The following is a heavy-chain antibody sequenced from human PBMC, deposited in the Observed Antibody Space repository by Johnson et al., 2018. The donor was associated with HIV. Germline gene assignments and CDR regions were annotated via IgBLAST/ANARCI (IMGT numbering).Heavy chain of an antibody. CDR2: IRSKANSYAT. V-gene: IGHV3-73*01. CDR1: GFTFSSYD. J-gene: IGHJ3*02. Sequence: MMLVESGGGVAQRGGSLRLSCAASGFTFSSYDMHWDRQASGKGLEWVGRIRSKANSYATAYAASVKGRFTISRDDAKNTAYLQMNSLRAEDTAVYYCAREAWGFGERVDAFDIWGQGTMVTVSS. CDR3: AREAWGFGERVDAFDI. D-gene: IGHD3-10*01.